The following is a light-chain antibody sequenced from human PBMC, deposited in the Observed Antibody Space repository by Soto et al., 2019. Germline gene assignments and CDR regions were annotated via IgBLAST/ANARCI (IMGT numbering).Light chain of an antibody. V-gene: IGKV1-33*01. J-gene: IGKJ2*01. CDR1: QDISNY. Sequence: DIQMTQSPSSLSASVGDRVTITYQASQDISNYLYWYQQKPGKAPKLLIYDASNLETGVPTRFCGSGSGTDFTFTSSSLQPEDIATYYCQQYDNLPPYTFGQGTKLELK. CDR3: QQYDNLPPYT. CDR2: DAS.